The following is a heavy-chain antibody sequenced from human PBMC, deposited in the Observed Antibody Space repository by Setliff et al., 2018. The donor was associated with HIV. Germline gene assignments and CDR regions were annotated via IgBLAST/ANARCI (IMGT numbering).Heavy chain of an antibody. J-gene: IGHJ4*02. CDR2: INPSGGSA. CDR3: AREAHGGNPWGDY. D-gene: IGHD2-15*01. Sequence: ASVKVSCKASGYTFTGYYMHWVRQAPGQGLEWMGMINPSGGSASYAQKFQGRVTMTRDTSTSTVYMEVNSLRSEDTAVYYCAREAHGGNPWGDYWGQGTLVTVSS. CDR1: GYTFTGYY. V-gene: IGHV1-46*01.